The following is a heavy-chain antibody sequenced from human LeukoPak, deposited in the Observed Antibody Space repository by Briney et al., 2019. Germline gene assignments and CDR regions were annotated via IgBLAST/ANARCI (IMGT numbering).Heavy chain of an antibody. D-gene: IGHD2-2*01. CDR2: IYHSGST. CDR3: ASGTSSNYYHYYYGMDV. CDR1: GGSISSSNW. J-gene: IGHJ6*02. Sequence: SETLSLTCAVSGGSISSSNWWSWVRQPPGKGLEWIGEIYHSGSTNYNPSLKSRVTISVDKSKNQFSLKLSSVTAADTAVYYCASGTSSNYYHYYYGMDVWGQGTTVTVSS. V-gene: IGHV4-4*02.